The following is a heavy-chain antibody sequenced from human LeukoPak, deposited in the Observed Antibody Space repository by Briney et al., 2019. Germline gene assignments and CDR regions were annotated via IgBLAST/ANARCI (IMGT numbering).Heavy chain of an antibody. CDR2: VSYTGNT. Sequence: PSETLSLTCTVSGASISTSSYYWGWIRQPPGKGLEWIGSVSYTGNTYYSPSLKNRVTISVDTSKNQFSLRLTSVTAADTAFYYCTRHALASTGTLYYLADWGQGTLVTVSS. CDR3: TRHALASTGTLYYLAD. V-gene: IGHV4-39*01. J-gene: IGHJ4*02. CDR1: GASISTSSYY. D-gene: IGHD3-9*01.